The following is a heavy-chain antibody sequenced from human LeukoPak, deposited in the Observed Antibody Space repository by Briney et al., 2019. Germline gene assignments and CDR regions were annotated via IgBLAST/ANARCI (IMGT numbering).Heavy chain of an antibody. CDR3: ARWIQLWLRENDAFDI. V-gene: IGHV3-30*04. Sequence: GGSLRLSCAASGFTLSSYAMHWVRQAPGKGLEGVAVISYDGSNKYYADSVKGRFTISRDNSKNTLYLQMNSLRAEDTAVYYCARWIQLWLRENDAFDIWGQGTMVTVSS. D-gene: IGHD5-18*01. CDR2: ISYDGSNK. J-gene: IGHJ3*02. CDR1: GFTLSSYA.